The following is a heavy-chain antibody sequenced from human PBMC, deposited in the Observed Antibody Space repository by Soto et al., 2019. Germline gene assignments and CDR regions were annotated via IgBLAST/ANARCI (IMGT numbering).Heavy chain of an antibody. CDR3: ARLLTEGATFREDAFDI. Sequence: QVELMQSGGEVKWPGASVKVSCKSSRYTFTSHGISWVRQAPGQGLEWMGWISTYNGKTDSAQKFQGRVTMTADTRTNTAYMELRSLRSDDTAVYYCARLLTEGATFREDAFDIWGQGTKVTVSS. CDR1: RYTFTSHG. V-gene: IGHV1-18*01. J-gene: IGHJ3*02. CDR2: ISTYNGKT. D-gene: IGHD1-26*01.